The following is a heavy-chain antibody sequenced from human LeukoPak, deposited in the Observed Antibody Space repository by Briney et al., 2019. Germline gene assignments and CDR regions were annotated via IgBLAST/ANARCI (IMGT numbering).Heavy chain of an antibody. CDR3: ARENVVVVAAYNWFDP. J-gene: IGHJ5*02. D-gene: IGHD2-15*01. CDR2: IYTSGST. Sequence: SETLSLTCTVSGGSISSGSYYWSWIRQPAGKGLEWIGRIYTSGSTNYNPSLKSRVTISVDTSKNQFSLKLSSVTAADTAVYYCARENVVVVAAYNWFDPWGQGTLVTVSS. V-gene: IGHV4-61*02. CDR1: GGSISSGSYY.